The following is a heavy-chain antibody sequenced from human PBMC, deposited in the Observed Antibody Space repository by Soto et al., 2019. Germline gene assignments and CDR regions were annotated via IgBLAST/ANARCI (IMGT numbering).Heavy chain of an antibody. V-gene: IGHV1-69*08. CDR1: GGTFSSYT. CDR3: ARDFHRQSGAEADY. J-gene: IGHJ4*02. Sequence: QVQLVQSGAEVKKPGSSVKVSCKASGGTFSSYTSSWVRQAPGQGLEWMGRIIPILGIANYAQKFQGRVTITADKSTSTAYMELSSLRSEDTAVYYCARDFHRQSGAEADYWGQGTLVTVSS. D-gene: IGHD1-26*01. CDR2: IIPILGIA.